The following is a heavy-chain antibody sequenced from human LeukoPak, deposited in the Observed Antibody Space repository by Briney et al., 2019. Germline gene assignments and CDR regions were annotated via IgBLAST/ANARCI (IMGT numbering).Heavy chain of an antibody. Sequence: GGSLRLSCAASGFTFSNAWMSWVRQAPGKGLEWVGRIKSKTDGGTTDYAAPVKGRFTISRDDSKNTLYLRMNSLKTEDTAVYYCTTEYSGYDYFDYWGQGTLVTVSS. V-gene: IGHV3-15*01. CDR1: GFTFSNAW. J-gene: IGHJ4*02. D-gene: IGHD5-12*01. CDR2: IKSKTDGGTT. CDR3: TTEYSGYDYFDY.